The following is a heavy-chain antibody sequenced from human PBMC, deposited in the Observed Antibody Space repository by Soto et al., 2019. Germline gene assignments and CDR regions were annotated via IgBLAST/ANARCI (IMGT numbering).Heavy chain of an antibody. V-gene: IGHV1-69*13. Sequence: SVKVSCKACGGTFSSYAISWVRQAPGQGLEWMGGIIPIFGTANYAQKFQGRVTITADESTSTAYMELSSLRSEDTAVYYCARDDPYYDSRGYRFDYWGQGTLGTVSS. D-gene: IGHD3-22*01. CDR1: GGTFSSYA. CDR3: ARDDPYYDSRGYRFDY. CDR2: IIPIFGTA. J-gene: IGHJ4*02.